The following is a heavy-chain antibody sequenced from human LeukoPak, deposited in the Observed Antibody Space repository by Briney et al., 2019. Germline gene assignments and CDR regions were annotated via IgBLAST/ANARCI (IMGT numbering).Heavy chain of an antibody. D-gene: IGHD3-16*02. V-gene: IGHV1-2*02. J-gene: IGHJ4*02. CDR3: ARVAYDYVWGSYREAHFDY. Sequence: ASVKVSCKASGYTFTGYYMHWVRQAPGQGLEWMGWINPNSGGTNYAQKFQGRVTMTRDTSISTAYMELSRLRSDDTAVYYCARVAYDYVWGSYREAHFDYWGQGTLVTVSS. CDR2: INPNSGGT. CDR1: GYTFTGYY.